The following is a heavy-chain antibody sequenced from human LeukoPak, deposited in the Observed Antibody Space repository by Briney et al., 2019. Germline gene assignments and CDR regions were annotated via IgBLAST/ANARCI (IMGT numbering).Heavy chain of an antibody. CDR2: IGQDGSEK. CDR1: GFTFSNHR. D-gene: IGHD3-16*02. J-gene: IGHJ4*02. CDR3: ARIGYRQEFDY. V-gene: IGHV3-7*01. Sequence: TGGSLRLSCVVSGFTFSNHRMTWVRQAPGKGLEWLANIGQDGSEKFYADSVKGRFTISRDNAENLLYLQMDSLRGDDTAVYYCARIGYRQEFDYWGQGTLATVSS.